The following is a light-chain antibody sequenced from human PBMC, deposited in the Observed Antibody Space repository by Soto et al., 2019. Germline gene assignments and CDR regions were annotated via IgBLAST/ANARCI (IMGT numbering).Light chain of an antibody. CDR1: QSLLSKSDNLNY. Sequence: DIVMTQSPDSLAVSLGERATINCKSSQSLLSKSDNLNYLAWHQHKPGQPPRLLIYWASTRESGVPDRFTGSGSGTDFTLPISSLQAEDVATYYCQQSYGSPITFGQGTRLEIK. CDR3: QQSYGSPIT. V-gene: IGKV4-1*01. J-gene: IGKJ5*01. CDR2: WAS.